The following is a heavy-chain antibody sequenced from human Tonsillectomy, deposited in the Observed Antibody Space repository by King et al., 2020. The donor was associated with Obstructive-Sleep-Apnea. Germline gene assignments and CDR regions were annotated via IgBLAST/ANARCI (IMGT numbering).Heavy chain of an antibody. V-gene: IGHV4-39*07. CDR1: GGSISSSSYY. CDR2: IYYSGST. D-gene: IGHD2-21*01. CDR3: ARVWVILYYFDY. Sequence: QLQESGPGLVKPSETLSLTCTVSGGSISSSSYYWGWIRQPPGKGLEWIGSIYYSGSTYYNPSLKSRVTISVDTSKNQFSLKLSSVTAADTAVYYCARVWVILYYFDYWGQGTLVTVSS. J-gene: IGHJ4*02.